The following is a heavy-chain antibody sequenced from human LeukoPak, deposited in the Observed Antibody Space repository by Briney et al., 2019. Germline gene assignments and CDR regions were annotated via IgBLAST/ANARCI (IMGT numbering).Heavy chain of an antibody. CDR1: GYTFTGYY. J-gene: IGHJ4*02. D-gene: IGHD6-6*01. V-gene: IGHV1-2*06. CDR3: ARGGVEYSSSSEADY. Sequence: ASVKVSCKASGYTFTGYYMHWVRQAPGQGLEWMGRINPNGGGTNYAQKFQGRVTMTRDTSISTAYMELSRLRSDDTAVYYCARGGVEYSSSSEADYWGQGTLVTVSS. CDR2: INPNGGGT.